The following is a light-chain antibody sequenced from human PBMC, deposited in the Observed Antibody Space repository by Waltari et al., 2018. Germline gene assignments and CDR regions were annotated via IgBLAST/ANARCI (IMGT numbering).Light chain of an antibody. CDR1: QSVSGTY. Sequence: EIVLTQSPATLSLSPGKRATLSCRASQSVSGTYLAWYQQKPGQAPRLLIYGASTRATGIPDRFSGSGAGTDFTLTITRLEPEDVAVYYCQQYDYLLWTFGQGTKVEIK. V-gene: IGKV3-20*01. J-gene: IGKJ1*01. CDR3: QQYDYLLWT. CDR2: GAS.